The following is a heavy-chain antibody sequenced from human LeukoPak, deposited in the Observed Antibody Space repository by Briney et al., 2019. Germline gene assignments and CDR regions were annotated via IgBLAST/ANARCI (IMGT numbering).Heavy chain of an antibody. V-gene: IGHV3-30*02. CDR1: GFAFSFSASG. CDR3: AREGGTIEIGESDY. Sequence: GGSLRLSCTAPGFAFSFSASGIHWVRQAPGKGLEWVAFIQNDATEKSYADSVKGRCTTSRDNSKKAVYLQMNSLRAEDTAVYYCAREGGTIEIGESDYWGRGTLVTVSS. J-gene: IGHJ4*02. D-gene: IGHD3-16*02. CDR2: IQNDATEK.